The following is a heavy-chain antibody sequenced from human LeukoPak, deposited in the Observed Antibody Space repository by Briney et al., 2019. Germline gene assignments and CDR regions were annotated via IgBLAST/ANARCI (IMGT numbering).Heavy chain of an antibody. CDR1: GFSFTNFW. V-gene: IGHV3-7*04. Sequence: GGSLRLSCAVSGFSFTNFWMSWVRQAPGRGLEWVANIHPEGSEKYHVEPVKGRFTISRANTKNLMFLQMNGLRVEDTAVYYCARGDAFSGDHWGQGTLVTVS. J-gene: IGHJ4*02. CDR2: IHPEGSEK. CDR3: ARGDAFSGDH.